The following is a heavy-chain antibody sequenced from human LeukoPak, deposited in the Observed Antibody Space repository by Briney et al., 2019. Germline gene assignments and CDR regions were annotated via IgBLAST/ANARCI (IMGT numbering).Heavy chain of an antibody. CDR3: ARGGGAVAPLNYYYYYMDV. J-gene: IGHJ6*03. V-gene: IGHV4-34*01. D-gene: IGHD6-19*01. Sequence: SETLSLTCAVYGGSFSGYYWSWIRQPPGKGLEWIGEINHSGSTNYNPSLKSRVTISVDTSKNQFSLKLSSVTAADTAVYYCARGGGAVAPLNYYYYYMDVWGKGTTVTVSS. CDR2: INHSGST. CDR1: GGSFSGYY.